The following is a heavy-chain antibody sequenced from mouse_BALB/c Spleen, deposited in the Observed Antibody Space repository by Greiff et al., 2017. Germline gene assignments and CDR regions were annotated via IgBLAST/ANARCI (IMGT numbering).Heavy chain of an antibody. CDR2: ISSGGSYT. CDR1: GFTFSSYA. D-gene: IGHD1-1*01. J-gene: IGHJ2*01. Sequence: EVKVVESGGGLVKPGGSLKLSCAASGFTFSSYAMSWVRQTPEKRLEWVATISSGGSYTYYPDSVKGRFTISRDNAKNTLYLQMSSLRSEDTAMYYCAISSYDYWGQGTTLTVSS. V-gene: IGHV5-9-3*01. CDR3: AISSYDY.